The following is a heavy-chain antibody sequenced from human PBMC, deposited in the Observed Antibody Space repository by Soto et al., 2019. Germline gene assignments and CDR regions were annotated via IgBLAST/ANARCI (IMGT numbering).Heavy chain of an antibody. CDR1: GFTFSTYW. Sequence: GGSLRLSCAASGFTFSTYWMSWVRQAPGKGLEWVANIREDGSEKYYVDSVKGRFTISRDNAKNSLYLQMNSLRAEDTAVYYCARGVRYYYDSSGQKGAFDYWGQGTSAPVYS. J-gene: IGHJ4*02. CDR2: IREDGSEK. CDR3: ARGVRYYYDSSGQKGAFDY. V-gene: IGHV3-7*01. D-gene: IGHD3-22*01.